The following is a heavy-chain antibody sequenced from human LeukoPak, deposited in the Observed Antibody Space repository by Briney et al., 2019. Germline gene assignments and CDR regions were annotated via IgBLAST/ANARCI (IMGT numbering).Heavy chain of an antibody. D-gene: IGHD3-10*01. CDR1: DESFSGYF. J-gene: IGHJ3*01. V-gene: IGHV4-34*01. Sequence: SETLSLTCVVYDESFSGYFWSWIRQTPGKGLEWIGEINDSGSTNYNPSLKSRVTMLVDTSKNRFSLKLNSVTAADTAIYYCARPASPFPATSGPFAFDSWGQGTMVTVSP. CDR2: INDSGST. CDR3: ARPASPFPATSGPFAFDS.